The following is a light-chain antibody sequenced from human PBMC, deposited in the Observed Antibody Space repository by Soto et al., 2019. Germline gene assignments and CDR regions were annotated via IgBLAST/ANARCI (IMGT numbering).Light chain of an antibody. Sequence: QLVLTQPPSASGSPGQSVTISCTGTSSDVGGYNYVSWYQQHPGKAPKLMIYEVSKRPSGVPDRFSGSKSGNTASLTVSGLQAEDEADYYCSSYRTGGPFVFGTGTKVTVL. CDR1: SSDVGGYNY. CDR3: SSYRTGGPFV. V-gene: IGLV2-8*01. J-gene: IGLJ1*01. CDR2: EVS.